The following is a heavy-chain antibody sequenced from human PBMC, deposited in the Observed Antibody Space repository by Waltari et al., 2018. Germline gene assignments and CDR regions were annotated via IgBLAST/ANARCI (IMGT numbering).Heavy chain of an antibody. CDR1: GYTFTGYY. J-gene: IGHJ6*02. D-gene: IGHD4-17*01. V-gene: IGHV1-2*02. Sequence: QVQLVQSGAEVKKPGASVKVSCKASGYTFTGYYMHWVRQAPGQGLEWRGWINPNRGGTNYAQKFQGRVTRTRDTSISTAYMELSRLRSDDTAVYYCARRATTVTRYGMDVWGQGTTVTVSS. CDR2: INPNRGGT. CDR3: ARRATTVTRYGMDV.